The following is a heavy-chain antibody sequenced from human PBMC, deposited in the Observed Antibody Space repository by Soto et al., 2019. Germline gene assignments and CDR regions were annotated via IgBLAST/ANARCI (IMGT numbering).Heavy chain of an antibody. J-gene: IGHJ4*02. Sequence: QVQLVESGGGVVQPGRSLRLSCAASGFTFSGYGMHWVRQAPGKGLEWVAITRHDGSNTYYADYVRGRFTISRDNSKKTLYLQLASLRAEDTAVYYCARDGVGATTFFGYFDYWGQGTLVTVSS. D-gene: IGHD1-26*01. CDR2: TRHDGSNT. V-gene: IGHV3-33*01. CDR3: ARDGVGATTFFGYFDY. CDR1: GFTFSGYG.